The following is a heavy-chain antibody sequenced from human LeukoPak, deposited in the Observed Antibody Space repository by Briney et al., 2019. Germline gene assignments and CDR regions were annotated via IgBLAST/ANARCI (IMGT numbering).Heavy chain of an antibody. CDR1: GFTFSSYS. V-gene: IGHV3-48*02. J-gene: IGHJ4*02. D-gene: IGHD5-12*01. Sequence: GGSLRLSCIASGFTFSSYSMNWVRQTPGKGLEWISYISGTSSTIYYAESVKGRFTISRDNAKNSLYLQMNSLRDEDTALYYCAREALGYRGYDPDYFDSWGQGTLVIVSS. CDR3: AREALGYRGYDPDYFDS. CDR2: ISGTSSTI.